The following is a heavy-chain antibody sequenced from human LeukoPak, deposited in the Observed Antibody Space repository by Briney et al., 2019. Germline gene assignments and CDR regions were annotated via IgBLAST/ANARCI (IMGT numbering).Heavy chain of an antibody. CDR3: ARGVVVKLGYFDY. D-gene: IGHD3-22*01. CDR2: IYYSGST. Sequence: KPSETLSLTCTVSGGSISSSSYYWGWIRQPPGKGLEWIGSIYYSGSTYYNPSLKSRVTISVDTSKNQFSLKLSSVTAADTAVYYCARGVVVKLGYFDYWGQGTPVTVSS. V-gene: IGHV4-39*01. J-gene: IGHJ4*02. CDR1: GGSISSSSYY.